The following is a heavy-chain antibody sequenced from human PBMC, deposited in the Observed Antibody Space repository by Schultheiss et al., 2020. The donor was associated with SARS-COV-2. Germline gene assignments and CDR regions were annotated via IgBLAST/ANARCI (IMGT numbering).Heavy chain of an antibody. Sequence: SVKVSCKASGYTFTSYGISWVRQAPGQGLEWMGWIIPIFGTANYAQKFQGRVTITADKSTSTAYMELSSLRSEDTAVYYCAIPRSLYCSSTSCFFLGAFDIWGQGTMVTVSS. CDR3: AIPRSLYCSSTSCFFLGAFDI. D-gene: IGHD2-2*01. V-gene: IGHV1-69*06. CDR2: IIPIFGTA. J-gene: IGHJ3*02. CDR1: GYTFTSYG.